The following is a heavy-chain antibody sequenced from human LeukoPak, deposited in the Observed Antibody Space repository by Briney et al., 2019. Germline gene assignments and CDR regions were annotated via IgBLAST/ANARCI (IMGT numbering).Heavy chain of an antibody. CDR1: GFTFSSYS. V-gene: IGHV3-21*04. CDR2: ISSSSSYI. J-gene: IGHJ4*02. Sequence: GGSLRLSCAASGFTFSSYSMNWVRQAPGKGLEWVSSISSSSSYIYYADSVKGRFTISRDNAKNTLYLQMNSLRAEDTAVYYCAKSLLGSSWPFDYWGQGTLVTVSS. D-gene: IGHD6-13*01. CDR3: AKSLLGSSWPFDY.